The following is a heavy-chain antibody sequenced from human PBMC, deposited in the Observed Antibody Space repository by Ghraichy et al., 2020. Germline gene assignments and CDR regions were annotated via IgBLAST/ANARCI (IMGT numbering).Heavy chain of an antibody. Sequence: SETLSLTCTVSGGSISSYYWSWIRQPPGKGLEWIGYIYYSGSTNYNPSLKSRVTISVDTSKNQFSLKLSSVTAADTAVYYCARCTVTTSFTEYNWFDPWGQGTLVTVSS. CDR1: GGSISSYY. CDR2: IYYSGST. D-gene: IGHD4-11*01. CDR3: ARCTVTTSFTEYNWFDP. V-gene: IGHV4-59*01. J-gene: IGHJ5*02.